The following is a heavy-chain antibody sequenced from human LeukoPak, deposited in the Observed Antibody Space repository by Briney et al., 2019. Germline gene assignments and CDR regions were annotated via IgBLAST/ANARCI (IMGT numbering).Heavy chain of an antibody. CDR3: ASHLGGHFDY. V-gene: IGHV3-33*08. Sequence: GGSLRLSCAASGFTFSNYAVHWVRQAPGKGLERVAVIWYDGSNKYYADSVKGRFTISRDNSKNTLYLQMNSLRAEDTAVYYCASHLGGHFDYWGQGTLVTVSS. CDR2: IWYDGSNK. D-gene: IGHD3-16*01. CDR1: GFTFSNYA. J-gene: IGHJ4*02.